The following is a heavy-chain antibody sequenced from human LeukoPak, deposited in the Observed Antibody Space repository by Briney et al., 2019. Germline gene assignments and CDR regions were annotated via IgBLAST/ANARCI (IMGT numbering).Heavy chain of an antibody. CDR2: IYHSGST. CDR1: GGSISSGGYY. D-gene: IGHD1-26*01. Sequence: SQTLSLTCTVSGGSISSGGYYWSWIRQPPGKGLEWIGYIYHSGSTYYNPSLKSRVTISVDRSKNQFSLKLSSVTAADTAVYYCARGMGARLFDYWGQGTLVTVSS. V-gene: IGHV4-30-2*01. CDR3: ARGMGARLFDY. J-gene: IGHJ4*02.